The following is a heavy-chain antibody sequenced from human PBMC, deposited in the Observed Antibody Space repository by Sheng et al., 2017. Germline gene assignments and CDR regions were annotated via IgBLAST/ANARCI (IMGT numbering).Heavy chain of an antibody. D-gene: IGHD2-15*01. CDR1: GGSISSGGYS. J-gene: IGHJ5*02. CDR3: ARVVVAATIFYXFDP. V-gene: IGHV4-30-2*01. Sequence: QLQLQESGSGLVKPSQTLSLTCAVSGGSISSGGYSWSWIRQPPGKGLEWIGYIYHSGSTYYNPSLKSRVTISVDRSKNQFSLKLSSVTAADTAVYYCARVVVAATIFYXFDPWGQGTLVTVSS. CDR2: IYHSGST.